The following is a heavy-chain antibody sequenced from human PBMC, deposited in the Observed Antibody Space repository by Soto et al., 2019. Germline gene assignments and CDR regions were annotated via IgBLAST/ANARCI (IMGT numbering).Heavy chain of an antibody. Sequence: PSETLSLTCAVSGGSISSSNWWSWVRQPPGKGLEWIGEIYHSGSTNYNPSLKSRVTISVDKSKNQFSLKLSSVTAADTAVYYCARGGVAAAGNWFDPWGQGTLVTVSS. CDR2: IYHSGST. CDR3: ARGGVAAAGNWFDP. D-gene: IGHD6-13*01. J-gene: IGHJ5*02. V-gene: IGHV4-4*02. CDR1: GGSISSSNW.